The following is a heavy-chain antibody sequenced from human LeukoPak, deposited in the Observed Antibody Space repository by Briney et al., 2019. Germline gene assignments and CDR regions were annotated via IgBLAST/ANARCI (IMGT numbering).Heavy chain of an antibody. V-gene: IGHV1-46*02. D-gene: IGHD2-15*01. CDR2: IHPNDGGT. CDR1: GYTFNIYY. CDR3: ARGDIDH. Sequence: ASVKVSCKTSGYTFNIYYVQWVRQAPGQGLEWMGVIHPNDGGTTYAQKFQGRIIMTSDTSTSTIYMELSSLKSDDTAVFYCARGDIDHWGQGTLVTVSS. J-gene: IGHJ5*02.